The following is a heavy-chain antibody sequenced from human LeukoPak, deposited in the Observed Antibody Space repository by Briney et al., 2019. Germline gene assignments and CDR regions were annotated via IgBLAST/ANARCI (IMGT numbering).Heavy chain of an antibody. CDR1: GGSLSGYY. V-gene: IGHV4-34*01. CDR2: INHSGST. CDR3: ARGGYDILTGYPIDY. J-gene: IGHJ4*02. D-gene: IGHD3-9*01. Sequence: SETLSLTCAVYGGSLSGYYWSWIRQPPGKGLEWIGEINHSGSTNYNPSLKSRVTISVDTSKNQFSLKLSSVTAADTAVYYCARGGYDILTGYPIDYWGQGTLVTVSS.